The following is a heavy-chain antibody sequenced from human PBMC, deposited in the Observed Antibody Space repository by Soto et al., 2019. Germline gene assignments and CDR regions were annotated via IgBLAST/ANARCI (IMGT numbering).Heavy chain of an antibody. V-gene: IGHV1-69*12. CDR2: IIPIFGTA. D-gene: IGHD3-16*02. Sequence: QVQLVQSGAEVKKPGSSVKVSCKASGGTFSSYAISWVRQAPGQGLEWMGGIIPIFGTANYAQKFQGRVTITADECTSTAYMELSSLRSEDTAVYSWARENVWGSYRYPCFDYWGQGTLVTVSS. J-gene: IGHJ4*02. CDR1: GGTFSSYA. CDR3: ARENVWGSYRYPCFDY.